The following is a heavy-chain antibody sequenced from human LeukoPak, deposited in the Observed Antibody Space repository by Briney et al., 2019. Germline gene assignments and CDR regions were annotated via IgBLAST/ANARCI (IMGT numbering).Heavy chain of an antibody. CDR1: GYTFTSYD. D-gene: IGHD3-10*01. CDR3: ARGLDYYGSGRHPVLGIVSRDYYYMDV. V-gene: IGHV1-8*01. Sequence: ASVKVSCKASGYTFTSYDINWVRQAPGQGLEWMGWMNPNSGNTDYAQKFQGRVTMTRNTSISTAYMELSSLRSEDTAVYYCARGLDYYGSGRHPVLGIVSRDYYYMDVWGKGTTVTVSS. J-gene: IGHJ6*03. CDR2: MNPNSGNT.